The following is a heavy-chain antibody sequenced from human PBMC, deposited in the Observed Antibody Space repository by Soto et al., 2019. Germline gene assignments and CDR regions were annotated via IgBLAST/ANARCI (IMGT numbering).Heavy chain of an antibody. CDR1: GFTFSGYW. Sequence: EVQLVESGGGLVQPGGSLRLSCAASGFTFSGYWMHWVRQAPGKGLVWVSRINMDGTTTNYADSVRGRFTISRDNAKNTVYLQMNSLRAEDTAVYYCAAAKFGDYFYSYWGQGALVTVSS. V-gene: IGHV3-74*01. CDR2: INMDGTTT. D-gene: IGHD4-17*01. CDR3: AAAKFGDYFYSY. J-gene: IGHJ4*02.